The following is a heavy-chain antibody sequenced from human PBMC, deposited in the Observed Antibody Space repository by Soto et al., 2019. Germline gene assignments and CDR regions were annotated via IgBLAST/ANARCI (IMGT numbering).Heavy chain of an antibody. V-gene: IGHV4-59*01. Sequence: PSETLSLTCNVSGGSISDFYWGWIRQPPGQGLEWIAYMYYSGSTKTNPSLKSRVTISVDMSKKQFSLNLSSLTAADTAVYFCARGYYDSSGPGVAFDIWGPGTMVT. CDR3: ARGYYDSSGPGVAFDI. CDR2: MYYSGST. D-gene: IGHD3-22*01. CDR1: GGSISDFY. J-gene: IGHJ3*02.